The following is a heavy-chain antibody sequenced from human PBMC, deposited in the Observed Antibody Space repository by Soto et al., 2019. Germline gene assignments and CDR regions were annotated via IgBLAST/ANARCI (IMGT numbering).Heavy chain of an antibody. D-gene: IGHD3-3*01. CDR3: ARDLNNYDFWSGYLDSDWFDP. CDR2: ISSSSSYT. V-gene: IGHV3-11*06. Sequence: GGSLRLSCAASGFTFSDYYMSWIRQAPGKGLEWVSYISSSSSYTNYADSVKGRFTISRDNAKNSLYLQMNSLRAEDTAVYYCARDLNNYDFWSGYLDSDWFDPWGQGTLVTVS. J-gene: IGHJ5*02. CDR1: GFTFSDYY.